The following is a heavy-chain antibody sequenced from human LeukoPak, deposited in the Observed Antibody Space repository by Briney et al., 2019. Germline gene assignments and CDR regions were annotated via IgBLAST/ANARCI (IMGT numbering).Heavy chain of an antibody. D-gene: IGHD3-16*02. J-gene: IGHJ3*02. CDR1: GGSISSYY. CDR3: ARERLGELSDAFDI. V-gene: IGHV4-59*01. Sequence: SETLSLTCTVSGGSISSYYWSWIRQPPGKGLEWVGYIYYSGSTNYNPSLKSRVTISVDTSKNQFSLKLSSVTAADTAVYYCARERLGELSDAFDIWGQGTMVTVSS. CDR2: IYYSGST.